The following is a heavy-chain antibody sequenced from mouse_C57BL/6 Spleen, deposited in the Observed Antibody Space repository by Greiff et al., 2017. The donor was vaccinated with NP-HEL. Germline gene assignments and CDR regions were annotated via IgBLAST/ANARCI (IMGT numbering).Heavy chain of an antibody. CDR1: GFTFSDYG. D-gene: IGHD1-1*01. CDR2: ISRGSSTI. Sequence: DVMLVEPGGGLVKPGGSLKLSCAASGFTFSDYGMHWVRQAPEQGLEWVAYISRGSSTIYYADTVKGRFTISRDHAKNTLFLQMTRLRSEDTAMYYCARPSDCGSSYNGDFDVWGTGTTVTVAS. CDR3: ARPSDCGSSYNGDFDV. J-gene: IGHJ1*03. V-gene: IGHV5-17*01.